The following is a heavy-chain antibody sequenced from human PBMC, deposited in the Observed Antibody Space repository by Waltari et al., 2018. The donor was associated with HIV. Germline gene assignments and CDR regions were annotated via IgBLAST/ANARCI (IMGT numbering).Heavy chain of an antibody. D-gene: IGHD3-10*01. CDR2: SSSSSSYI. CDR3: ARDYGVRGIPRY. V-gene: IGHV3-21*01. Sequence: EVQLVESGGGLVQPGGSLRLSCAASGFTFSSYSMNWVRQAPGKGREGVSSSSSSSSYIYYADSVKGRCTSSRENAKNSLYLQMNRLRAEDTAVYYCARDYGVRGIPRYWGQGTLVTVSS. CDR1: GFTFSSYS. J-gene: IGHJ4*02.